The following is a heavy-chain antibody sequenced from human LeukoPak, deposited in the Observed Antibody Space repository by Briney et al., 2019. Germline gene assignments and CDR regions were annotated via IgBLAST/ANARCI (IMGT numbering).Heavy chain of an antibody. D-gene: IGHD6-13*01. J-gene: IGHJ2*01. Sequence: SQTLSLTCAVSGGSISSGGYYWSWIRQPPGKGLEWIGYIYHSGSTYYNPSLKSRVTISVDRSKNQFSLKLSSVTAADTAVYYCARGSSSWYWYFDLWGRGTLVTVSS. CDR3: ARGSSSWYWYFDL. CDR1: GGSISSGGYY. CDR2: IYHSGST. V-gene: IGHV4-30-2*01.